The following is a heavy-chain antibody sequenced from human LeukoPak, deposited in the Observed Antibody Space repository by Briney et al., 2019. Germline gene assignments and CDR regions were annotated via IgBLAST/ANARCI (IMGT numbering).Heavy chain of an antibody. Sequence: SETLSLTCGVSGGAITNYYWNWIRQAPGKGLEWLGYIYYTGSTTYNPSVKSRITISLDTSKKQISLKLRSVTAADTAVYYCARESKALDTAMVDYWGQGTLVTVSS. CDR3: ARESKALDTAMVDY. CDR2: IYYTGST. D-gene: IGHD5-18*01. J-gene: IGHJ4*02. V-gene: IGHV4-59*01. CDR1: GGAITNYY.